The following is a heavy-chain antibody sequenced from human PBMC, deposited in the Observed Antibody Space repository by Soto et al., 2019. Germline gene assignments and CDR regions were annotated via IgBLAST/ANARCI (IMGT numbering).Heavy chain of an antibody. CDR3: DSSGYHGPI. D-gene: IGHD3-22*01. J-gene: IGHJ3*02. CDR1: SGSLSDHY. CDR2: IHPSGST. V-gene: IGHV4-34*01. Sequence: SETLSLTCAVFSGSLSDHYWTWVRQSPGKGLEWIGEIHPSGSTDSSASLKSRVTLSLDTSTSQFSLQVTSVTAADTGVYYYDSSGYHGPIWGQGTMVTVSS.